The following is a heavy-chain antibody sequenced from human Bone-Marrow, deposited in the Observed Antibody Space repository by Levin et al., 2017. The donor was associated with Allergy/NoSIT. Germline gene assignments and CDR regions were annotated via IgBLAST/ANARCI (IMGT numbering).Heavy chain of an antibody. Sequence: SQTLSLPCAISGDSVSNTGAAWNWIRQSPSRGLEWLGRTYYRSKWYSDYAVSVKSRITINPDTSKNLFSLQLNSVTPEDTAVYYCAGDTYGDLYLDHWGQGTLLTVSS. CDR3: AGDTYGDLYLDH. D-gene: IGHD4-17*01. V-gene: IGHV6-1*01. J-gene: IGHJ4*02. CDR2: TYYRSKWYS. CDR1: GDSVSNTGAA.